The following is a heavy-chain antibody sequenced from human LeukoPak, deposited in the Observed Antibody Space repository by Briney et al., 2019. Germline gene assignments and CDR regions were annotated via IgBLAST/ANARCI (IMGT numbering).Heavy chain of an antibody. D-gene: IGHD3-16*01. CDR1: GFTFRHYA. CDR2: LSFDGAHK. Sequence: ERSLRHSCAASGFTFRHYAVHWVRQAPGRGLEWVAVLSFDGAHKYYAESVKGRFTISRDNSNNTLFLQMDSLRIEDTALYYCVRARAGGLDYWGQGTLVTVSS. J-gene: IGHJ4*02. CDR3: VRARAGGLDY. V-gene: IGHV3-30*04.